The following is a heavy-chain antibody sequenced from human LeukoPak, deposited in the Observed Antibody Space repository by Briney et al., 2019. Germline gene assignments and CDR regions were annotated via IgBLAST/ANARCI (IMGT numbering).Heavy chain of an antibody. Sequence: SETLSLTCTVSGGSISTYYWSWIRQPPGRGLEWIGNVYYSGSTNYNPSLKSRVTISVDTSKNQFSVKLSSVTAADTAMYYCARGISSSWYPIDYWGQGTLVAVSS. J-gene: IGHJ4*02. CDR1: GGSISTYY. D-gene: IGHD6-13*01. V-gene: IGHV4-59*01. CDR3: ARGISSSWYPIDY. CDR2: VYYSGST.